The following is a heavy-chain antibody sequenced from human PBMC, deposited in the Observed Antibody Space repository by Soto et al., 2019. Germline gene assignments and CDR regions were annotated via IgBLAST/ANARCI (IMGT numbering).Heavy chain of an antibody. CDR3: AKDGDYVDYGTFDY. CDR2: ISWNSGST. J-gene: IGHJ4*02. D-gene: IGHD4-17*01. V-gene: IGHV3-9*01. Sequence: EVQLVESGGGLVQPGRSLRLSCAASGFTFDDYAMHWVRQAPGKGLEWVSGISWNSGSTYYGDSVKGRFTISRDNSKNTLYLQTNGLRAEDTAVYYCAKDGDYVDYGTFDYLGQGTLVTVSS. CDR1: GFTFDDYA.